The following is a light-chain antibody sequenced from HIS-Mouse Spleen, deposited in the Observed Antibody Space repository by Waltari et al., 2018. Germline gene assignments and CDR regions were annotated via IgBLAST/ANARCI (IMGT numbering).Light chain of an antibody. CDR3: CSYAGSSTLV. CDR1: SSDVGSYNL. J-gene: IGLJ2*01. Sequence: QSALTQPASVSGSPGQSITIPCTGPSSDVGSYNLFSWYQQHPGKAPKLMIYEGSKRPSGVSNRFSGSKSGNTASLTISGLQAEDEADYYCCSYAGSSTLVFGGGTKLTVL. V-gene: IGLV2-23*01. CDR2: EGS.